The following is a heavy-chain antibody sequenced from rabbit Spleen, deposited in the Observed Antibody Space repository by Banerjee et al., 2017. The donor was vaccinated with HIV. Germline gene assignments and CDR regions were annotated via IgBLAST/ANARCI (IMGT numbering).Heavy chain of an antibody. J-gene: IGHJ4*01. CDR3: ARDGAGGSYFAL. D-gene: IGHD8-1*01. V-gene: IGHV1S7*01. Sequence: QLEESAGGLVQPGGSLKLSCKASGFTLSSYYMNWVRQAPGKGLEWIGYIDPLFGITYYANWVNGRFSISRENAQNTVFLQMTSLTAADTATYFCARDGAGGSYFALWGPGTIVTV. CDR1: GFTLSSYY. CDR2: IDPLFGIT.